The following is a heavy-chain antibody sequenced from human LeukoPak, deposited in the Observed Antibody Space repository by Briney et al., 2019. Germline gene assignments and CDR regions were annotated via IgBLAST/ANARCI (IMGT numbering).Heavy chain of an antibody. V-gene: IGHV3-74*01. Sequence: GGSLRLSCEASGITFNNYWLHWVRRAPGKGLVWVSRVDTDGSGTIYADSVKGRFTVSRDNAKNTLYLQMISLRAEDTAVYYCARGGYSSGLDYWGQGILVTVSS. D-gene: IGHD6-19*01. J-gene: IGHJ4*02. CDR3: ARGGYSSGLDY. CDR1: GITFNNYW. CDR2: VDTDGSGT.